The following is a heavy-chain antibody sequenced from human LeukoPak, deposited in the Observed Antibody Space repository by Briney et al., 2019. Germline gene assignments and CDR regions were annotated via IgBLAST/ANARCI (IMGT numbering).Heavy chain of an antibody. V-gene: IGHV3-30*18. CDR1: GFTFSSYG. CDR2: IPYDGSNK. Sequence: GGSLRLSCAASGFTFSSYGMHWVRQAPGKGLEWVAVIPYDGSNKYYADSVKGRFTISRDNSKNTLYLQMNSLRAEDTAVYYCAKDFRQLWSYFDYWGQGTLVTVSS. J-gene: IGHJ4*02. CDR3: AKDFRQLWSYFDY. D-gene: IGHD5-18*01.